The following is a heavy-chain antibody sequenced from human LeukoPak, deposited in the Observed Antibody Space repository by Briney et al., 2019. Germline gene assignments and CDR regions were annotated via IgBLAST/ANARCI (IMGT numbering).Heavy chain of an antibody. D-gene: IGHD2-2*01. Sequence: SETLSLTCSVSGASISTYYWSWIRQPPGKGLEWIGYIHYSGSTNYNPSLKSRVTMSIDTSKNQFSLRVTSVTAADTAVYYCAKESLRVVPSATFDYWGQGTLVTVSS. J-gene: IGHJ4*02. CDR3: AKESLRVVPSATFDY. CDR1: GASISTYY. V-gene: IGHV4-59*01. CDR2: IHYSGST.